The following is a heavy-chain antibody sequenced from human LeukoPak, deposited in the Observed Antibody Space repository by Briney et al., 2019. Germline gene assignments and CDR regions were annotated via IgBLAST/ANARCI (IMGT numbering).Heavy chain of an antibody. V-gene: IGHV4-39*01. CDR1: GGSISSSNW. Sequence: SETLSLTCAVSGGSISSSNWWSWVRQPPEKGLEWIGSFYYSGSTYYNPSLKSRITISVDTSKNQFSLRLSSVTAADTAVYYCARHQRSGIAMVRGVKPKKWFDPWGQGTLVTVSA. CDR2: FYYSGST. CDR3: ARHQRSGIAMVRGVKPKKWFDP. J-gene: IGHJ5*02. D-gene: IGHD3-10*01.